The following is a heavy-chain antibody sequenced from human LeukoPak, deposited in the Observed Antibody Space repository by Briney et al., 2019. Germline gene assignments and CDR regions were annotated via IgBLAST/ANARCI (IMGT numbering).Heavy chain of an antibody. CDR2: IKQDGSRK. CDR1: GFTFSSYW. Sequence: GGSLRLSCAASGFTFSSYWMSWVRQAPGKGLEGGANIKQDGSRKYYVGSVKGRFTIYRDNAKNILYLQMNTLGAEDTAVYYCARGPAATSGNYYVGDYWGQGTLVTVSS. J-gene: IGHJ4*02. D-gene: IGHD1-26*01. CDR3: ARGPAATSGNYYVGDY. V-gene: IGHV3-7*01.